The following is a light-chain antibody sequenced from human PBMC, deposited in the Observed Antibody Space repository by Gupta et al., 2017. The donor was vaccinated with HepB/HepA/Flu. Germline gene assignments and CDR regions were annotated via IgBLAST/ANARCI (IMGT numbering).Light chain of an antibody. CDR1: QSVSSN. Sequence: PGEIATLSCWASQSVSSNLAWYQQKPGQAPRLLMYGSSNRAAGIPARFSGSGSGTDFTLTISRLEPEDFAVYYCQQHNNWPLTFGGGTKVEI. J-gene: IGKJ4*01. CDR3: QQHNNWPLT. V-gene: IGKV3-11*01. CDR2: GSS.